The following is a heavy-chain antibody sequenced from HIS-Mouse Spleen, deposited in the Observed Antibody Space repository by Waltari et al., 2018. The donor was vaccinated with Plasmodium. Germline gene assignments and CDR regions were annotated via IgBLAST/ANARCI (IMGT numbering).Heavy chain of an antibody. CDR1: GFTFSSYW. D-gene: IGHD6-13*01. Sequence: EVQLVESGGGLVQPGGSLRLSCAASGFTFSSYWMSWVRQAPGKGLGWVANIKQDGSEKYDVDSVKGRFTISRDNAKNSLYLQMNSLRAEDTAVYYCASSWYWYFDLWGRDTLVTVSS. V-gene: IGHV3-7*01. CDR3: ASSWYWYFDL. J-gene: IGHJ2*01. CDR2: IKQDGSEK.